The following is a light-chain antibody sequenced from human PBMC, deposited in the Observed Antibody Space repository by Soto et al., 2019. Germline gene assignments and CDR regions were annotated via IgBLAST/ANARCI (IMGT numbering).Light chain of an antibody. V-gene: IGKV2-30*02. CDR2: KVS. CDR1: QSLVHSDGNTY. Sequence: DVVMTQSPLSLPVTLGQPASISCRSSQSLVHSDGNTYLTWFHQRPGQSPRRLIYKVSNRDSGVPDRFSGSGSGTDFTLKISRVEAEDVGVYYCMQGTHRPPYTFGQGTKLEIK. CDR3: MQGTHRPPYT. J-gene: IGKJ2*01.